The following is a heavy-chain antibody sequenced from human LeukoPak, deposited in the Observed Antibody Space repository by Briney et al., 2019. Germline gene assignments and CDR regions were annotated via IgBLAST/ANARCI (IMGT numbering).Heavy chain of an antibody. CDR3: ARALGDYVLYGMDV. V-gene: IGHV4-39*01. CDR2: IYYSGST. D-gene: IGHD4-17*01. Sequence: PSETLSLTCTVSGGSISSSGYFWGWIRQPPGKGLEWIGNIYYSGSTYYNPSLKNRVTISVDTSKNQFSLKLSSVTAADTAVYYCARALGDYVLYGMDVWGQGTTVTVSS. J-gene: IGHJ6*02. CDR1: GGSISSSGYF.